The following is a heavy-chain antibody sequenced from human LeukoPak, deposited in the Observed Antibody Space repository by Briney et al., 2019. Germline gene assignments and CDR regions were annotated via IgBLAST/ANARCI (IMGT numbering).Heavy chain of an antibody. J-gene: IGHJ4*02. CDR3: ARDGGVGRIAVAGTFDY. CDR1: GFTFSSYS. V-gene: IGHV3-21*01. D-gene: IGHD6-19*01. Sequence: PGGSLRLSCAASGFTFSSYSMNWVRQAPGKGLEWVSSISSSSSYIYYADSVKGRFTISRDNAKKSLYLQMNSLRAEDTAVYYCARDGGVGRIAVAGTFDYWGQGTLVTVSS. CDR2: ISSSSSYI.